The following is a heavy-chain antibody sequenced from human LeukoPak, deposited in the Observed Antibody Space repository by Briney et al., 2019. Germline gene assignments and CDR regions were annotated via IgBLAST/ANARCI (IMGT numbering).Heavy chain of an antibody. CDR1: GFTFSSYW. CDR3: ARGGGYCSGGSCSYPGFVDY. CDR2: IKQDGSEK. D-gene: IGHD2-15*01. Sequence: GGSLRLSCAASGFTFSSYWMSWVRQAPGKGLEWVANIKQDGSEKYYVDSVKGRFTISRDNAKDSLYLQMNSLRAEDTAVYYCARGGGYCSGGSCSYPGFVDYWGQGTLVTVSS. V-gene: IGHV3-7*01. J-gene: IGHJ4*02.